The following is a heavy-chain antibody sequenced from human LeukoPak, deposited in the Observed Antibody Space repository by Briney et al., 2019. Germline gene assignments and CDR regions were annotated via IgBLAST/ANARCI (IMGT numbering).Heavy chain of an antibody. J-gene: IGHJ4*02. Sequence: PSETLSLTCTVSGYSISSSYYWGWIRQPPGKGLEWIGNIYYSGSTYYNPSLKSRVTISVDTSKNQFSLRLSSVTAADTAVYYCARSLIVEATIFDYWGQGTLVTVSS. D-gene: IGHD1-26*01. V-gene: IGHV4-38-2*02. CDR2: IYYSGST. CDR3: ARSLIVEATIFDY. CDR1: GYSISSSYY.